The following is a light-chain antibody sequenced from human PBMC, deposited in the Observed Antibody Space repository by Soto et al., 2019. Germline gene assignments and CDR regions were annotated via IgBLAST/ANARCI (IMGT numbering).Light chain of an antibody. V-gene: IGKV1-39*01. CDR3: QQGYSPPWT. J-gene: IGKJ1*01. CDR2: AAS. CDR1: QNINSY. Sequence: DIQMTQSPASLSASVGDRVTITCRASQNINSYLHWYQQKPGKAPNLLIYAASTLQSGVPSRFSGSGSGTDFTLTLNSLQPEDFATYYCQQGYSPPWTFGQGTKVEIK.